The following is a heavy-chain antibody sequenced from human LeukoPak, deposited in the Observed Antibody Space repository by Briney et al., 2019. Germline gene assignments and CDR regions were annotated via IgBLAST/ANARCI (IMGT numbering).Heavy chain of an antibody. CDR3: AGDYGSGRTNPGLLSAFDI. CDR2: IYPGDSDT. D-gene: IGHD3-10*01. Sequence: GESLKISCKGSGYSFTSYWIGWVRQMPGKGLEWMGIIYPGDSDTRYSPSFQGQVTISADKSISTAYLQWSSLKASDTAMYYCAGDYGSGRTNPGLLSAFDIWGQGTMVTVSS. CDR1: GYSFTSYW. V-gene: IGHV5-51*01. J-gene: IGHJ3*02.